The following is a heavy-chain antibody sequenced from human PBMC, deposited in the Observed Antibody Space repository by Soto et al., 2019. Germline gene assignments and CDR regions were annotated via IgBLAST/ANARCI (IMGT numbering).Heavy chain of an antibody. CDR1: GYTFTGYY. V-gene: IGHV1-2*02. D-gene: IGHD6-19*01. CDR2: INPNSGGT. J-gene: IGHJ5*02. CDR3: ARAPDGGSGWYRPRLDP. Sequence: ASVKVSCKASGYTFTGYYMHWVRQAPGQGLEWMGWINPNSGGTNYAQKFQGRATMTRDTSISTAYMELSRLRSDDTAVYYCARAPDGGSGWYRPRLDPWGQGTLVTVSS.